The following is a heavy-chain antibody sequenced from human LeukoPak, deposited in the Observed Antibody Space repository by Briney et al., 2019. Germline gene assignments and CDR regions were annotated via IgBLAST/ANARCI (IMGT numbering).Heavy chain of an antibody. CDR3: ARGQYYYGMDA. CDR1: GSTFSSYW. J-gene: IGHJ6*04. V-gene: IGHV3-74*01. CDR2: INSDGSST. Sequence: GGSLRLSCAASGSTFSSYWMHWVRQAPGKGLVWVSRINSDGSSTSYADSVKGRFTISRDNAKNTLYLQMNSLRAEDTAVYYCARGQYYYGMDAWGKGTTVTVSS.